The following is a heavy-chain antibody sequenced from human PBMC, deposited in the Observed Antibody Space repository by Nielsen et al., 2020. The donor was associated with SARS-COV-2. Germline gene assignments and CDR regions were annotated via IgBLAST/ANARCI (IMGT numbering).Heavy chain of an antibody. CDR2: INPYSGGT. CDR1: GYTFTDYY. V-gene: IGHV1-2*06. CDR3: ARSATIIVGATAFDY. J-gene: IGHJ4*02. D-gene: IGHD1-26*01. Sequence: ASVKVSCKASGYTFTDYYIHWVRQAPGQGLEWMGRINPYSGGTNYAQKFQGTVTMTRDASISTVYMELTSDDTAVYYCARSATIIVGATAFDYWGQGTLVTVSS.